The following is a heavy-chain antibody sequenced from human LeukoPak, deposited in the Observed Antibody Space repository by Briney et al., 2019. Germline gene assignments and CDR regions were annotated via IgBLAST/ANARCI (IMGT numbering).Heavy chain of an antibody. D-gene: IGHD4-17*01. J-gene: IGHJ6*02. V-gene: IGHV4-59*08. Sequence: SETLSLTCTVSGGSISSYYWSWIRQPPWKGLEWIGYIYYSGSTNYNPSLKSRVTISVDTSKNQFSLKLSSVTAADTAVYYCARQMTTVTSYYYYYGLDVWGQGTTVTVSS. CDR3: ARQMTTVTSYYYYYGLDV. CDR1: GGSISSYY. CDR2: IYYSGST.